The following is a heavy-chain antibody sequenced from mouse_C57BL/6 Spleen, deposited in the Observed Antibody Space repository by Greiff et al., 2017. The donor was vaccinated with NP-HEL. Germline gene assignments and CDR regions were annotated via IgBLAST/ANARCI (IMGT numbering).Heavy chain of an antibody. D-gene: IGHD1-1*01. V-gene: IGHV1S81*02. CDR2: TNPTNGRT. CDR1: GYTFTSYW. Sequence: VQLQQSGAELVKAGASVKMSCKASGYTFTSYWMHWVKQRLGQGLEWFAETNPTNGRTYYNEKFKSKATLTVDKSSSTAYMLLSGPTFEDSAVYYCARTKTIVATYIDYWGQGTTLTVSS. J-gene: IGHJ2*01. CDR3: ARTKTIVATYIDY.